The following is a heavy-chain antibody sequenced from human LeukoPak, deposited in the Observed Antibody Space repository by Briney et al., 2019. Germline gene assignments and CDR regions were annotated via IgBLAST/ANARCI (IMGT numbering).Heavy chain of an antibody. CDR2: IYYSGST. V-gene: IGHV4-39*01. CDR3: ARPQLLYDKGWFDP. CDR1: GGSFSGYY. Sequence: SETLSLTCAVYGGSFSGYYWGWIRQPPGKGLEWIGSIYYSGSTYYNPSLKSRVTISVDTSKNQFSLKLSSVTAADTAVYYCARPQLLYDKGWFDPWGQGTLVTVSS. D-gene: IGHD3-22*01. J-gene: IGHJ5*02.